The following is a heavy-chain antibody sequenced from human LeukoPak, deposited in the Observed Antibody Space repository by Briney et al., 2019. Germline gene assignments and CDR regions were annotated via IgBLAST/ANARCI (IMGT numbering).Heavy chain of an antibody. Sequence: PGGSLRLSCAASGFTFSSYSMNWVRQAPGKGLEWVSSISSSSSYIYYADSVTGRFTISRDISKNTLYVEVNNLRPEDTAVYFCAKSGSPVSVTSSHLWFDSWGQGTLVTVSS. CDR2: ISSSSSYI. CDR3: AKSGSPVSVTSSHLWFDS. J-gene: IGHJ5*01. D-gene: IGHD3-10*01. V-gene: IGHV3-21*04. CDR1: GFTFSSYS.